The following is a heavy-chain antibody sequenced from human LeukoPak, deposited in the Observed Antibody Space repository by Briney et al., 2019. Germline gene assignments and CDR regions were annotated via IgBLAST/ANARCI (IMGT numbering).Heavy chain of an antibody. Sequence: GGSLRLSCAASGFTFSSYTMHWVRQAPGKGLEYVSAISSNGGSTYYANSVKGRFTISRDNSNNTLYLQMGSLRAEDMAVYYCARRVGGSYGYYYSYMDVWGKGTTVTVSS. D-gene: IGHD1-26*01. CDR1: GFTFSSYT. J-gene: IGHJ6*03. CDR3: ARRVGGSYGYYYSYMDV. V-gene: IGHV3-64*01. CDR2: ISSNGGST.